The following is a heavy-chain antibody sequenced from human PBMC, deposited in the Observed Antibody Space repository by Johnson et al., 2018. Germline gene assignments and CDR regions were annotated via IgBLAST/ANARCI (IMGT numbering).Heavy chain of an antibody. V-gene: IGHV5-51*01. D-gene: IGHD3-16*01. Sequence: VQLVESGAEVRKPGESLKISCKASGYRFSDNWIGWVRQKPGEGLEWMGIIWPGDSDTKYSPSFLGHVTISADRSISTVYLQGSSLKASDNAMYYCAKQRGRGTPYMDVWGRGTTVTVSS. CDR2: IWPGDSDT. CDR1: GYRFSDNW. CDR3: AKQRGRGTPYMDV. J-gene: IGHJ6*04.